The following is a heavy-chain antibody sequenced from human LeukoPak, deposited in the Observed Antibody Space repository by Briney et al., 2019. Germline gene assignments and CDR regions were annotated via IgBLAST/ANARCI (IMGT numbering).Heavy chain of an antibody. CDR2: IYTSGST. J-gene: IGHJ4*02. CDR1: GVSISRGSYY. D-gene: IGHD5-18*01. V-gene: IGHV4-61*02. Sequence: SETLSLTCTDSGVSISRGSYYYNWLRPPAGKELEWFGRIYTSGSTNYNPSLKSRLTISVDKSKNQFSLQLSSVTAADTAVYYCAREGTYGYSWVYWGQGTLVTVSS. CDR3: AREGTYGYSWVY.